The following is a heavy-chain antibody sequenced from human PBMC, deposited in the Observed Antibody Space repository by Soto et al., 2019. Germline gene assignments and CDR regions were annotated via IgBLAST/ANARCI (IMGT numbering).Heavy chain of an antibody. Sequence: GGSLRLSCVGSEFTFSSYVMSWIRQAPGKGLKWVSAISDTSRSTYYAESVKGRFTISRDNAKNTLYLQLNSLRDDDSAVYYCAKGSGSARPYYFDYWGQGTLVTVSS. J-gene: IGHJ4*02. CDR1: EFTFSSYV. CDR2: ISDTSRST. CDR3: AKGSGSARPYYFDY. V-gene: IGHV3-23*01. D-gene: IGHD6-19*01.